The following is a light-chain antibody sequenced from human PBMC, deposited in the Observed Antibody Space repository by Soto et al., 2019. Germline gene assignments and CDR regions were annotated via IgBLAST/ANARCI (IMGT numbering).Light chain of an antibody. J-gene: IGKJ1*01. V-gene: IGKV2-30*01. Sequence: DVVMTQSPLSLPVTLGQPASISCRSSQSLGSSDENTFLNWFQQRPGQSPRRLIYQVSRRDSGVPDRFSGSGSGTDFTLKISRVEAEDVGVYYCMQGSHWPPWTFGQGTKVEIK. CDR3: MQGSHWPPWT. CDR2: QVS. CDR1: QSLGSSDENTF.